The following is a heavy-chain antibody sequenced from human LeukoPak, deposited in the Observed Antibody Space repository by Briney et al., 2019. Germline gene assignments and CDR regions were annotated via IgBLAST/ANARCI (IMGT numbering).Heavy chain of an antibody. CDR3: ARDGYSYGHGWFDP. CDR1: GFTFSSYA. J-gene: IGHJ5*02. CDR2: ISSSGSTI. Sequence: GGSLRLSCAASGFTFSSYAMSWVRQAPGKGLEWVSAISSSGSTIYYADSVKGRFTISRDNAKNSLYLQMNSLRAEDTAVYYCARDGYSYGHGWFDPWGQGTLVTVSS. D-gene: IGHD5-18*01. V-gene: IGHV3-48*03.